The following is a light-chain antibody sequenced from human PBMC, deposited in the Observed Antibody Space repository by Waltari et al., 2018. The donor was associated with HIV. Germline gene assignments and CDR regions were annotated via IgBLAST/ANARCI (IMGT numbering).Light chain of an antibody. Sequence: DIQMTQSPSSLSASVRDKVTLTCRASQHINMYLNWYQQKPGKAPTLLISSVSILQSGVPSRFSGSGSGTQFALSISSLQPEDSAIYFCQQTLNIPITFGGGTRVQI. CDR3: QQTLNIPIT. J-gene: IGKJ4*01. CDR1: QHINMY. CDR2: SVS. V-gene: IGKV1-39*01.